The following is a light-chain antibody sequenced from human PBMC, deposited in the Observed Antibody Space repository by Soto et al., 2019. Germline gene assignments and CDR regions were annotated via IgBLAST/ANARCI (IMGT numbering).Light chain of an antibody. Sequence: EIVLTHSPGTLSLSSGERATLSCRASQSVSSSYLAWYQQKPGQAPRLLVYATSSRATGIPDRFSGSGSGTDFTFTISRLEPEDFAVYYCQPYGSSSFTFGQGTKLEMK. CDR2: ATS. V-gene: IGKV3-20*01. CDR3: QPYGSSSFT. J-gene: IGKJ2*01. CDR1: QSVSSSY.